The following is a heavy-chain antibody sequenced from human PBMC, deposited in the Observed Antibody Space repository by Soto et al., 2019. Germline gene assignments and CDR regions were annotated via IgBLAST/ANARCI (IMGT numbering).Heavy chain of an antibody. CDR3: ARHIDY. V-gene: IGHV4-59*08. CDR1: GGYISTYY. J-gene: IGHJ4*02. CDR2: IYYDWST. Sequence: SETLSLTRSIPGGYISTYYCSLIRPRPGKGLELIGYIYYDWSTSYIPSLRGRLTISVHTPHNQFSLILSSVTATDTAVYYCARHIDYGGQGTLVTVSS.